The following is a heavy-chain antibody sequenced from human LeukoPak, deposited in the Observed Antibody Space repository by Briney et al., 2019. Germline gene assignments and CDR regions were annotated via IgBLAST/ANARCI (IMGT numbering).Heavy chain of an antibody. CDR1: GYSFTNFD. CDR2: MNPNSGNK. Sequence: ASVKVSCKASGYSFTNFDINWVRQATGQGLDWMGWMNPNSGNKGYAQKFQGRVTMTMNTSITTAYMELSSLRSEDTAVYYCARGPQWRGDYYYMDVWGRGTTVTVSS. CDR3: ARGPQWRGDYYYMDV. J-gene: IGHJ6*03. D-gene: IGHD6-19*01. V-gene: IGHV1-8*01.